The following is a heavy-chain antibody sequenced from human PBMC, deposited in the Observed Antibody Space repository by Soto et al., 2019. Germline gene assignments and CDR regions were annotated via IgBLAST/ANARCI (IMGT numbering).Heavy chain of an antibody. J-gene: IGHJ4*02. D-gene: IGHD6-19*01. CDR1: GFTFSNFP. Sequence: EVQLLESGGGLVQPAGSLRLSCAASGFTFSNFPMSWVRQAPGKGLEWVSVISAINTGTYYANSVKGRFTISRDNSKNTLYLQMNSLRAEDTAIYFCARREAVAGANDYWGQGTLVTVSS. CDR2: ISAINTGT. CDR3: ARREAVAGANDY. V-gene: IGHV3-23*01.